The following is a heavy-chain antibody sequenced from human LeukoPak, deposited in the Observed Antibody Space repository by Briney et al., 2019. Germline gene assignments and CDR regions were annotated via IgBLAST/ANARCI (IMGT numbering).Heavy chain of an antibody. D-gene: IGHD1-26*01. J-gene: IGHJ4*02. CDR1: GFTFSNAW. V-gene: IGHV3-15*01. CDR3: TRDKLELRQFDY. Sequence: PRGSLRLSCAASGFTFSNAWVSWVRQAPGEGLEWVGRIKSKPDGGAIDYAAPVKGRFIISRDDSKDMLYLQMNSLKTEDTGVYYCTRDKLELRQFDYWGQGTLVTVSS. CDR2: IKSKPDGGAI.